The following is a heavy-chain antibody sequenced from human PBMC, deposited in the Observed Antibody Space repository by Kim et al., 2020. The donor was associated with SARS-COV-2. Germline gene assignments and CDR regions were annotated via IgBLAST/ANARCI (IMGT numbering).Heavy chain of an antibody. Sequence: GGSLRLSCAASGFTFSSYGMHWVRPAPGKGLEWVAVIWYDGSNKYYADSVKGRFTISRDNSKNTLYLQMNSLRAEDTAVYYCARDSVDYDYVWGSYRTTNYFDYWGQGTLVTVSS. CDR3: ARDSVDYDYVWGSYRTTNYFDY. CDR2: IWYDGSNK. J-gene: IGHJ4*02. D-gene: IGHD3-16*02. CDR1: GFTFSSYG. V-gene: IGHV3-33*08.